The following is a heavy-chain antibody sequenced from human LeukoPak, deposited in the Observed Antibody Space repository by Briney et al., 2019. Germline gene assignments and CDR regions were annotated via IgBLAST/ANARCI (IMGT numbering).Heavy chain of an antibody. CDR2: IIPIFGTA. Sequence: SVKVSCKASVGTFSSYAISWVRQAPGQGLERLGGIIPIFGTANYAQKFQGRATITADESTSTAYMELSSLRSEDTAVYYCASWVMVYDDHTIRFDYWGQGTLVTVSS. V-gene: IGHV1-69*13. CDR3: ASWVMVYDDHTIRFDY. CDR1: VGTFSSYA. D-gene: IGHD2-8*01. J-gene: IGHJ4*02.